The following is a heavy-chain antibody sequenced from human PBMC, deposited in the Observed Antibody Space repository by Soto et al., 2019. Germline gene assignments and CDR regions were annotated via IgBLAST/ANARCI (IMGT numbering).Heavy chain of an antibody. CDR3: AKDQSDLHWYFDL. J-gene: IGHJ2*01. V-gene: IGHV3-23*01. Sequence: EVQLLESGGGLVQPGGSLRLSCAASGFTFSSYAMSWVRQAPGKGLEWVSAISGSGGSTYYADSVKGRFTISRDNSKSSLYLQMNSLRAEDTAVYYCAKDQSDLHWYFDLWGRGTLVTVSS. CDR2: ISGSGGST. CDR1: GFTFSSYA.